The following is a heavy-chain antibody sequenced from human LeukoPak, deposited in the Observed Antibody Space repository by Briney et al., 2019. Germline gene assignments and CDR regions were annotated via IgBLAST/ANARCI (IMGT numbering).Heavy chain of an antibody. CDR2: ISTTSAYI. J-gene: IGHJ4*02. CDR1: GFTFSGYS. Sequence: GGSLRLSCAASGFTFSGYSMNWVRQAPGKGLEWVSSISTTSAYIYYADSVKGRLTTSRDNAKSSLYLEMNSLRAEDTAVYYCARDHSSSCQLLDYWGQGTLVTVSS. CDR3: ARDHSSSCQLLDY. V-gene: IGHV3-21*01. D-gene: IGHD6-13*01.